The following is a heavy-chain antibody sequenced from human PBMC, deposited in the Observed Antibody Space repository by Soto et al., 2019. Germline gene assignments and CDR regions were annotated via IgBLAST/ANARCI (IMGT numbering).Heavy chain of an antibody. CDR1: GFTFSNFV. J-gene: IGHJ2*01. V-gene: IGHV3-23*01. D-gene: IGHD7-27*01. Sequence: EVQPLESGGGLVQPGGSLRLSCAASGFTFSNFVMGWVRRAPGKGLEWVSAIGGTRGSTYYADSVKGRFTISRDNSNNTLSMQMNSLRAEDTAVYYCSKRRGDGYFDLWGRGTLVTVSS. CDR3: SKRRGDGYFDL. CDR2: IGGTRGST.